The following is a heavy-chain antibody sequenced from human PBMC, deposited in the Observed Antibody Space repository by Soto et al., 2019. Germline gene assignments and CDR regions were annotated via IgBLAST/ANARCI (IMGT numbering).Heavy chain of an antibody. J-gene: IGHJ4*02. Sequence: GASVKVSCKASGYTFTSYGISWVRQAPGQGLEWMGWISAYNGNTNYAQKLQGRVTMTTDTSTSTAYMELRSLRSDDTAVYYCARTYYYGSGSYYNDFDYWGQGTLVTVSS. V-gene: IGHV1-18*01. CDR1: GYTFTSYG. CDR2: ISAYNGNT. D-gene: IGHD3-10*01. CDR3: ARTYYYGSGSYYNDFDY.